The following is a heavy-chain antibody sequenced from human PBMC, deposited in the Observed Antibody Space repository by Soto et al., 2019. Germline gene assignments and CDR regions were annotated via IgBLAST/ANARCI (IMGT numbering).Heavy chain of an antibody. CDR3: ARGNYYDSSGYYPRWVDP. V-gene: IGHV1-8*01. CDR1: GYTSTSYD. J-gene: IGHJ5*02. Sequence: ASVKVSCKASGYTSTSYDINWVRQATGQGLEWMGWMNPNSGNTGYAQKFQGRVTMTRNTSISTAYMELSSLRSEDTAVYYCARGNYYDSSGYYPRWVDPWGQGTLVTVSS. CDR2: MNPNSGNT. D-gene: IGHD3-22*01.